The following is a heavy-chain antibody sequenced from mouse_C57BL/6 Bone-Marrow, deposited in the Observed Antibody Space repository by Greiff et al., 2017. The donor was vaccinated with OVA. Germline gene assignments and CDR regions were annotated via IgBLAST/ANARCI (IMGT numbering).Heavy chain of an antibody. CDR3: AREREFSWYFDV. V-gene: IGHV1-69*01. Sequence: QVQLQQPGAELVMPGASVKLSCKASGYTFTSYWMHWVKQRPGQGLEWIGEIDPSDSYTNYNQKFKGKSTLTVDKSSSTAYMQLSSLTSEDSAVDYGAREREFSWYFDVWGTGTTVTVSS. CDR2: IDPSDSYT. CDR1: GYTFTSYW. J-gene: IGHJ1*03.